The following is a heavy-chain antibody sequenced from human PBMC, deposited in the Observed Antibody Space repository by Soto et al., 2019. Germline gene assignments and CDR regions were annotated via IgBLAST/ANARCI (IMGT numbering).Heavy chain of an antibody. CDR2: ISSNGGST. Sequence: GGSLRLSCSASGFTFSSYAMHWVRQAPGKGLEYVSAISSNGGSTYYADSVKGRFTISRDNSKNTLYLQMSSLRAEDTAVYYCVKDRGGYCSSTSCYSSWFEPCGQGTLVTVSS. CDR1: GFTFSSYA. J-gene: IGHJ5*02. CDR3: VKDRGGYCSSTSCYSSWFEP. V-gene: IGHV3-64D*06. D-gene: IGHD2-2*02.